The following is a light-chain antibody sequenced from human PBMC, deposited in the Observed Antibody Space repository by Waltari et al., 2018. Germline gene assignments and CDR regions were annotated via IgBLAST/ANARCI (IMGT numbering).Light chain of an antibody. J-gene: IGKJ4*01. Sequence: TQLTQSPSSLAASVGDRVTISCRTSQVLRGYLSWYQQKPGKAPKLLIYAASTLKSGLPSRFSGSGSGMDFNITISNLQPEDFATYYCQQLKSYPITFGGGTKVEIK. V-gene: IGKV1-9*01. CDR3: QQLKSYPIT. CDR1: QVLRGY. CDR2: AAS.